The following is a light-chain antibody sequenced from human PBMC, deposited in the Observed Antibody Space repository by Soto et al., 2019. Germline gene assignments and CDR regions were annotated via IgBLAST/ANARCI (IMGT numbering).Light chain of an antibody. CDR1: SNDVGGYNY. Sequence: SGLAQPAPVSGAPRQSITISFTGNSNDVGGYNYVSLYQQHPRKAPKTMIFDVNWRPSGGPDRLSGSKSGNTASLTISGLQSEDEADYYCSSYADIYTYVFGSGTKVTVL. J-gene: IGLJ1*01. CDR3: SSYADIYTYV. V-gene: IGLV2-11*01. CDR2: DVN.